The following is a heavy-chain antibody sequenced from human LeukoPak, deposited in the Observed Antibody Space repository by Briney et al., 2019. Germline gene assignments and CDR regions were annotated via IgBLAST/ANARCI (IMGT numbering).Heavy chain of an antibody. CDR1: GFTFSNAW. CDR2: IKSKTDGGTT. Sequence: GGSLRLSCAASGFTFSNAWMSWVRQAPGKGLEWVGRIKSKTDGGTTDYAAPVKGRFTISRDNSKNTLYLQMNSLRAEDAAVYYCARGNYDNSGYYYSAFDYWGQGTLVTVSS. CDR3: ARGNYDNSGYYYSAFDY. J-gene: IGHJ4*02. V-gene: IGHV3-15*01. D-gene: IGHD3-22*01.